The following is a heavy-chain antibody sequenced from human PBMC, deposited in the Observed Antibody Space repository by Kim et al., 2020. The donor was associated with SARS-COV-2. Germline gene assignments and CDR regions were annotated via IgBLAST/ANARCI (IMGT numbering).Heavy chain of an antibody. CDR3: ARDPVLRYFDWLLLGYFDY. CDR2: ISYDGSNK. D-gene: IGHD3-9*01. V-gene: IGHV3-30*04. Sequence: GGSLRLSCAASGFTFSSYAMHWVRQAPGKGLEWVAVISYDGSNKYYADSVKGRFTISRDNSKNTLYLQMNSLRAEDTAVYYCARDPVLRYFDWLLLGYFDYWGQGTLVTVSS. J-gene: IGHJ4*02. CDR1: GFTFSSYA.